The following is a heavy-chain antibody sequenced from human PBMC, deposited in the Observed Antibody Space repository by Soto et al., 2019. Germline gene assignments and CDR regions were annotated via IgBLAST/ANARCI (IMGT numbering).Heavy chain of an antibody. CDR1: VGSISSGGYS. Sequence: TLSLTCAFSVGSISSGGYSCSWIRQPPGKGLEWIGYIYHSGSTYYNPSLKSRVTISVDRSKNQFSLKLSSVTAADTAVYYCANFGELLSWGQGTLVSVSS. CDR2: IYHSGST. D-gene: IGHD3-10*01. J-gene: IGHJ5*02. V-gene: IGHV4-30-2*01. CDR3: ANFGELLS.